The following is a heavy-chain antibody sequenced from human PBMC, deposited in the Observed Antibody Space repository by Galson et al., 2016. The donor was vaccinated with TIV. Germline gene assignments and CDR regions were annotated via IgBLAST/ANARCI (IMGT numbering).Heavy chain of an antibody. V-gene: IGHV4-38-2*01. Sequence: ETLSLTCAVSGYSISSGYYWGWVRQPPGKGLEWLGNICHTETTYYNPSLESPVSISVDTSKNQFSLRLSSVTAADTAVYYCVRIGMLRESCSCYACPGIFDTWGQGILVTVSS. CDR3: VRIGMLRESCSCYACPGIFDT. J-gene: IGHJ5*02. CDR2: ICHTETT. D-gene: IGHD3-22*01. CDR1: GYSISSGYY.